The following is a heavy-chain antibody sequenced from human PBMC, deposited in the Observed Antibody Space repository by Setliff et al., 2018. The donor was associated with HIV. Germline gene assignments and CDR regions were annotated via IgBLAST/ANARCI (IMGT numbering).Heavy chain of an antibody. CDR3: ARADCTSTSCFFGLGGGFFDS. CDR1: GGSISTYY. J-gene: IGHJ4*02. D-gene: IGHD2-2*01. Sequence: SETLSLTCTVSGGSISTYYWNWIRQPAGKGLEWVGRIYKSGSSNANPSLKSRVTMSVDTSRNQFSLTLKSVSAADTAVYYCARADCTSTSCFFGLGGGFFDSWGRGALVTVSS. V-gene: IGHV4-4*07. CDR2: IYKSGSS.